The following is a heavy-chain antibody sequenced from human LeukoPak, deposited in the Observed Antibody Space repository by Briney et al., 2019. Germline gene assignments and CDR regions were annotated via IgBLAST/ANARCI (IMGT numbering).Heavy chain of an antibody. CDR2: INHSGST. V-gene: IGHV4-34*01. D-gene: IGHD3-10*01. Sequence: SETLSLTCTVSGGSISSYYWSWIRQPPGKGLEWIGEINHSGSTNYNPSLKSRVTISVDTSKNQFSLKLSSVTAADTAVYYCARGLSSYWYFDLWGRGTLVTVSS. CDR1: GGSISSYY. CDR3: ARGLSSYWYFDL. J-gene: IGHJ2*01.